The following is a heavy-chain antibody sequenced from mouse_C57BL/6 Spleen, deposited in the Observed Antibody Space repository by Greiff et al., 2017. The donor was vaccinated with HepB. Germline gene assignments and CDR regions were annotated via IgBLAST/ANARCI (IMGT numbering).Heavy chain of an antibody. J-gene: IGHJ1*03. V-gene: IGHV1-55*01. Sequence: VQLQQSGAELVKPGASVKMSCKASGYTFTSYWITWVKQRPGQGLEWIGDIYPGSGSTNYNEKFKSKATLTVDTSSSTAYMQLSSLTSEDSAVYHCAGESLLLRRGYFDVWGTGTTVTVSS. D-gene: IGHD1-1*01. CDR2: IYPGSGST. CDR3: AGESLLLRRGYFDV. CDR1: GYTFTSYW.